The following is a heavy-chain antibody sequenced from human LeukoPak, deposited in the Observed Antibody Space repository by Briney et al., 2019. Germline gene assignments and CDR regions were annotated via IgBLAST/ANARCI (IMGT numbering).Heavy chain of an antibody. J-gene: IGHJ4*02. Sequence: ASLTVSCKASGYTFTGYYMHWVRQAPGQGLEWLGWINPNSGGTNYAQKFQDRVTMTRDTSISTAYMDLRGLRSDDTAVYYCARGYDYGDYVGDFDYWGQGTLVTVSS. V-gene: IGHV1-2*02. CDR1: GYTFTGYY. CDR2: INPNSGGT. D-gene: IGHD4-17*01. CDR3: ARGYDYGDYVGDFDY.